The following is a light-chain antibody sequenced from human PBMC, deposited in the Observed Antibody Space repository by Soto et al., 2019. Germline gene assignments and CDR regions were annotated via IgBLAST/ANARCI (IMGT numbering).Light chain of an antibody. V-gene: IGLV2-14*03. J-gene: IGLJ1*01. CDR1: SSDVGGYKY. Sequence: QAVVTQPASVSGSPGQSITISCTGTSSDVGGYKYVSWYQQHPGKAPKLMIYDIRNRPSGVSNRFSGSKSGNTASLTISGLQAEDEAIYYCSSYTSSSTRVFGTGTKLTVL. CDR2: DIR. CDR3: SSYTSSSTRV.